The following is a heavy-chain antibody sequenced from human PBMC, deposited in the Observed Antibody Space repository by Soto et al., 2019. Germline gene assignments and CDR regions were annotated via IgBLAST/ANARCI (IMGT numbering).Heavy chain of an antibody. Sequence: GGSLRLSCETSGVSFSVYGMHWVRRAPGPGLEWLSVLLSYASKHFYAAFVAGLFPISSANSKALFYLHMYSLSAPATAVYYCAAWAEGATEVHWGQGTLVTVSS. D-gene: IGHD2-15*01. CDR2: LLSYASKH. CDR1: GVSFSVYG. CDR3: AAWAEGATEVH. J-gene: IGHJ1*01. V-gene: IGHV3-33*01.